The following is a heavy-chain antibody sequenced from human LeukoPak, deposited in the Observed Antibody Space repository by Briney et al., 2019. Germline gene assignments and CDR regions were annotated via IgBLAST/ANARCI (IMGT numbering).Heavy chain of an antibody. D-gene: IGHD1-7*01. Sequence: GGSLTLSCAASGLAFSSYAMSWVRQAPGKGLEWVSTVTGSGGNTYYADSVKGRFTISRDNSKNTLYLQMNSLRAEDTAVFYCAKDRITGTTGWFDPWGQGTLVTVSS. V-gene: IGHV3-23*01. CDR3: AKDRITGTTGWFDP. CDR1: GLAFSSYA. J-gene: IGHJ5*02. CDR2: VTGSGGNT.